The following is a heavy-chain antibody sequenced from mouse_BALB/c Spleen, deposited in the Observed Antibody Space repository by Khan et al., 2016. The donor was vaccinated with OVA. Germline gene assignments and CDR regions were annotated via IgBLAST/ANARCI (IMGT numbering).Heavy chain of an antibody. CDR1: GFTFSSYA. V-gene: IGHV5-6-5*01. Sequence: DVMLVESGGGLVKPGGSLKLSCAASGFTFSSYAVSWIRQTPEKRLEWVASINSGGSTYYPDRVNGRFTISRDDARNILYLQMSSLRSEESAMYYCTRLVDYWGQGTSVTVSA. CDR3: TRLVDY. J-gene: IGHJ4*01. CDR2: INSGGST.